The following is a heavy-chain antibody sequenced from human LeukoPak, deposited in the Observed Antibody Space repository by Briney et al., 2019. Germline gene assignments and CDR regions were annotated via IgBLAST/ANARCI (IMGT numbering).Heavy chain of an antibody. V-gene: IGHV4-30-4*01. J-gene: IGHJ6*02. D-gene: IGHD1-7*01. CDR2: IYYSGST. CDR3: ARYNWNYRGAYDYYGMDV. CDR1: GGSISSGDYY. Sequence: SQTLSLTCTVSGGSISSGDYYWSWIRQPPGKGLEWIGYIYYSGSTYYNPSLNSRVTISVDTSKNQFSLKLSSVTAADTAVYYCARYNWNYRGAYDYYGMDVWGQGTTVTVSS.